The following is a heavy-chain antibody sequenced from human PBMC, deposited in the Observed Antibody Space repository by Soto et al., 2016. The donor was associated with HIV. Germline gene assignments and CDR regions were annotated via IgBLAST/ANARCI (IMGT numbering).Heavy chain of an antibody. CDR1: GYTFTGQY. CDR2: INPNSGDT. V-gene: IGHV1-2*02. J-gene: IGHJ4*02. Sequence: QVQVVQSGAEVKKPGASVKVSCKTSGYTFTGQYMHWVRQAPGQGLEWMGWINPNSGDTKYAQKFQGRVTMTRDTSISTAYMELSRLRSDDTAVYYCARVYLTGDLGYWGRGTLVTVSS. D-gene: IGHD7-27*01. CDR3: ARVYLTGDLGY.